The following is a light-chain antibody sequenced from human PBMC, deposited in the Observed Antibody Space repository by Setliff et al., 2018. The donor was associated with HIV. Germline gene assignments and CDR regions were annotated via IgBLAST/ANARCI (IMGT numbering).Light chain of an antibody. Sequence: SVLTQPASVSGSPGQSITISCTGTSSDVGGYNYVSWYQQHPGNAPKLMIFEVSNRPSGVSNRFSGSKSGNTASLTISGLQAEDEADYYCSSYTSSSLYVFGTGTKGTVL. CDR2: EVS. J-gene: IGLJ1*01. CDR3: SSYTSSSLYV. CDR1: SSDVGGYNY. V-gene: IGLV2-14*01.